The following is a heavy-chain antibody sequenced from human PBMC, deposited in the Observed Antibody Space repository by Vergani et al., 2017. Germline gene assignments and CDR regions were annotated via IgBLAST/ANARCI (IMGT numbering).Heavy chain of an antibody. D-gene: IGHD3-3*01. V-gene: IGHV3-30*18. J-gene: IGHJ6*03. CDR2: ISYDGSNK. Sequence: QVQLVESGGGVVQPGRSLRLSCAASGFTFSSYGMHWVRQAPGKGLEWVAVISYDGSNKYYADSVKGRFTISRDNSKNTLYLQMNSLRAEDTAVYYCAKSVGPHDFWSGYYYYYMDVWGKGTTVTVSS. CDR1: GFTFSSYG. CDR3: AKSVGPHDFWSGYYYYYMDV.